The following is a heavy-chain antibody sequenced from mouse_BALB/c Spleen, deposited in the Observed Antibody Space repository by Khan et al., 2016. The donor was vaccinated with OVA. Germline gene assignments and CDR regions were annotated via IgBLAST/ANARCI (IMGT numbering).Heavy chain of an antibody. CDR1: GFNIKDTY. Sequence: VQLQQSGAELVKPGASVKLSCTASGFNIKDTYMHWVKQRPEQGLEWLGRIDPANGNTKYDPKFQGKATITADTSSNTAYLQLSSLTHEDTAVYYCVSPNWFADWGQGTLVTVSA. V-gene: IGHV14-3*02. J-gene: IGHJ3*01. CDR3: VSPNWFAD. CDR2: IDPANGNT.